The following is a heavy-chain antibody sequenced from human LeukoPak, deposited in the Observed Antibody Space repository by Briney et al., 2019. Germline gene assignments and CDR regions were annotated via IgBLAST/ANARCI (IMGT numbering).Heavy chain of an antibody. CDR1: GFPISNYA. J-gene: IGHJ6*02. CDR3: AKAASSSWPSYYYGMDV. Sequence: GGSLRLSCAVSGFPISNYAMSWVRQAPGKGLEWVSAIGNSGGSTYYADSVKGRFTIPKDNSKNTVYLQMSSLRVDDTAVYYCAKAASSSWPSYYYGMDVWGQGTTVTVSS. CDR2: IGNSGGST. D-gene: IGHD6-13*01. V-gene: IGHV3-23*01.